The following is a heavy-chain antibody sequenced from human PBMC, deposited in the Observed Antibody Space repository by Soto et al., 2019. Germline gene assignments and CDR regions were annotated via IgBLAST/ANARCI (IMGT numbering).Heavy chain of an antibody. J-gene: IGHJ4*02. Sequence: PGESLKISCMGSGYRFTTYWIGWVRQMPGKGLEWMGLIYPGDSNTRFSPSFQGQVTIPVDMSISTAYLQWSSLRVSDTAMYYCARQAYHYDTNSFGYWGQGTRVTVSS. D-gene: IGHD3-22*01. CDR2: IYPGDSNT. CDR1: GYRFTTYW. V-gene: IGHV5-51*01. CDR3: ARQAYHYDTNSFGY.